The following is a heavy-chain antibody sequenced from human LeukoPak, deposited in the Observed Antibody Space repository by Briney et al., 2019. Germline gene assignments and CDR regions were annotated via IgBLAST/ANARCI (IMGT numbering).Heavy chain of an antibody. V-gene: IGHV2-5*01. CDR3: AHVPASRYFDWLLFSYFDY. Sequence: SGPTLVNPTQTLTLTCTFSGFSLSTNGVGVGWIRQPPGKALEWLALIYWNDDKRYSPSLKSRLTITKDTSKNQVVLTMTNMDPVDTATYYCAHVPASRYFDWLLFSYFDYWGQGTLVTVSS. J-gene: IGHJ4*02. CDR2: IYWNDDK. CDR1: GFSLSTNGVG. D-gene: IGHD3-9*01.